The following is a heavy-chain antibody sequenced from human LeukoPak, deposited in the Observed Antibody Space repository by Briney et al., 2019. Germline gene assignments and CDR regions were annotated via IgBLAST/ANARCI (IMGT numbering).Heavy chain of an antibody. CDR1: GYSFPSYW. CDR3: ARPSPSGSYYGGFDY. D-gene: IGHD1-26*01. CDR2: IYPGDSDT. J-gene: IGHJ4*02. V-gene: IGHV5-51*01. Sequence: GESLKSSCKGSGYSFPSYWIGWVRQMPGKGLEWMGIIYPGDSDTRNSPSFQGQVTISADKSISTAYLQWSSLKASDTAMYYCARPSPSGSYYGGFDYWGQGTLVTASS.